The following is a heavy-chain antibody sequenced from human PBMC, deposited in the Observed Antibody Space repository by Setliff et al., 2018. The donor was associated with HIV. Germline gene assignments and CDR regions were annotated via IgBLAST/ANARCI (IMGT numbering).Heavy chain of an antibody. V-gene: IGHV1-2*06. CDR2: INPTTAAA. J-gene: IGHJ5*02. D-gene: IGHD4-17*01. CDR3: AREGDYADFDP. Sequence: GASVKVSCKASGYTFTDYFLHWVRQAPGQGLEWMGRINPTTAAANSAQKFQGRVTMARDTSLSTVYMEIRRLRSDDMAIYYCAREGDYADFDPWGQGTLVTVSS. CDR1: GYTFTDYF.